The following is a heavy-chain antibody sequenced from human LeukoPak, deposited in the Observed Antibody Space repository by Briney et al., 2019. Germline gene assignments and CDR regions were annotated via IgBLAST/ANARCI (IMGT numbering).Heavy chain of an antibody. CDR3: AKAAILSQASWFDP. CDR1: GFTLSSYA. D-gene: IGHD2-15*01. J-gene: IGHJ5*02. CDR2: ISDTGNT. Sequence: GGSRRLSCAASGFTLSSYAMSWVRQAPGKGLEWVSAISDTGNTYHADSVKGRFTISRDSSKNTLYLQMNSLRAEDTAVYYCAKAAILSQASWFDPWGQGTLVTVSS. V-gene: IGHV3-23*01.